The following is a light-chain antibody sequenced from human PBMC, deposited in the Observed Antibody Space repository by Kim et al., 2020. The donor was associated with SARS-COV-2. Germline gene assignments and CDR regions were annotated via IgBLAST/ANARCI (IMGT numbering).Light chain of an antibody. CDR3: QQYDNWPLT. J-gene: IGKJ1*01. V-gene: IGKV3-15*01. CDR2: GAS. CDR1: QSVRSN. Sequence: VSPGERVPLSCRASQSVRSNLAWYQQKPGQAPRLLMYGASTRATDIPARFSGGGSGTEFTLTISSLQSEDFAIYSCQQYDNWPLTFGQGTKVDIK.